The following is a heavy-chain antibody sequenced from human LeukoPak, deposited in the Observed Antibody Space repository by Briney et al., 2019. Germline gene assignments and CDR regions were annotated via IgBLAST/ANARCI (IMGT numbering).Heavy chain of an antibody. V-gene: IGHV4-61*01. Sequence: SETLSLTCTVSGGSVSSGSYYWSWIRQPPGKGLEWIGYIHYSGSTNYNPSLKSRVTISVDTSKNQFSLKLSSVTAADTAVYYCARDGYSYGYGWFDPWGQGTLVTVSS. D-gene: IGHD5-18*01. CDR2: IHYSGST. CDR3: ARDGYSYGYGWFDP. J-gene: IGHJ5*02. CDR1: GGSVSSGSYY.